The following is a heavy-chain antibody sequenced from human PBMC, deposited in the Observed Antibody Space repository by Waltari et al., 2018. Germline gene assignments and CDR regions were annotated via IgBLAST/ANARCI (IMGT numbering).Heavy chain of an antibody. D-gene: IGHD6-19*01. CDR1: GFTVSSNY. CDR2: IESGGST. Sequence: EVQLVESGGGLIQPGGSLRLSCAASGFTVSSNYMGWVRQAPGKGLGWVSGIESGGSTYYADSVKGRFTISRDNSKNTLYLQMNSLRAEDTAVYYCARDSSGWFMDWGQGTLVTVSS. V-gene: IGHV3-53*01. J-gene: IGHJ4*02. CDR3: ARDSSGWFMD.